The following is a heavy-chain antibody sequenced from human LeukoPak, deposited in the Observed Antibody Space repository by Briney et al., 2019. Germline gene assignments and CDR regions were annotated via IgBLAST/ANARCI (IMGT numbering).Heavy chain of an antibody. D-gene: IGHD3/OR15-3a*01. CDR1: GYTFTSYD. J-gene: IGHJ5*02. V-gene: IGHV1-8*01. CDR2: MNPNSGNT. Sequence: ASVKVSCTASGYTFTSYDINWVRQATGQGLEWMGRMNPNSGNTGYAQKFQGRVTMTTDTSTSTAYMELSSLRSEDTAVYYCAREAVTIFALVRTQTTKSPHRFDPWGQGTLVTVFS. CDR3: AREAVTIFALVRTQTTKSPHRFDP.